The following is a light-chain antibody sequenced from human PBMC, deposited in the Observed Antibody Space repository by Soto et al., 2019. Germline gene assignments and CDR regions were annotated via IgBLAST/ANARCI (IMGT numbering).Light chain of an antibody. CDR1: ESINNW. V-gene: IGKV1-5*01. Sequence: QVTQSPSTLSASVGDRVSITCRAGESINNWLAWYQQKPGKAPKLLIYDASTLETGVPSRFSGSASGTEFTLTISSLQPDDFATYYCQDYTSYSGTFGQGTKVDIK. CDR2: DAS. CDR3: QDYTSYSGT. J-gene: IGKJ1*01.